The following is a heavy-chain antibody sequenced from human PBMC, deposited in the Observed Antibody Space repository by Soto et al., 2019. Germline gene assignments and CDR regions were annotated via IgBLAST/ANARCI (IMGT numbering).Heavy chain of an antibody. V-gene: IGHV3-23*01. Sequence: GGSLRFSCAASGFTFSIYAMNWVRQAPGKGLEWVSIISGSGGTTYYADSVKGRFTISRDNSKNTLYLQMNSLRAEDTAVYYCPKHGDFSSTSCYFDYWARGPLVPVSS. D-gene: IGHD2-2*01. CDR1: GFTFSIYA. J-gene: IGHJ4*02. CDR2: ISGSGGTT. CDR3: PKHGDFSSTSCYFDY.